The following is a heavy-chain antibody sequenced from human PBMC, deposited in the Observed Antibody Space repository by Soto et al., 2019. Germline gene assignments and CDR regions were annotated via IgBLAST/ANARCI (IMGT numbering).Heavy chain of an antibody. CDR3: AREGGLVSLAFDY. CDR2: IYHSGST. CDR1: GGSISSSSYY. J-gene: IGHJ4*02. V-gene: IGHV4-39*07. D-gene: IGHD2-8*01. Sequence: SETLSLTCTVSGGSISSSSYYWGWIRQPPGKGLEWIGNIYHSGSTNYNPSLKSRVTISVDKSKNQFSLKLSSVTAADTAVYYCAREGGLVSLAFDYWGQGTLVTVSS.